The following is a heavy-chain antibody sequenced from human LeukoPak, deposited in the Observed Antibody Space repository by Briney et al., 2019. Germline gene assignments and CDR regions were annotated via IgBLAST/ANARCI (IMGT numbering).Heavy chain of an antibody. D-gene: IGHD6-13*01. CDR3: ARDSFPAAADGGFDY. Sequence: SETLSLTCTVSGGSISSYYWSWIRQPPGKGLEWIGYIYYSGSTNYNPSLKSRVTISVDTSKNQFSLKLSSVTAADTAVYYCARDSFPAAADGGFDYWGQGTLVTVSS. J-gene: IGHJ4*02. V-gene: IGHV4-59*12. CDR2: IYYSGST. CDR1: GGSISSYY.